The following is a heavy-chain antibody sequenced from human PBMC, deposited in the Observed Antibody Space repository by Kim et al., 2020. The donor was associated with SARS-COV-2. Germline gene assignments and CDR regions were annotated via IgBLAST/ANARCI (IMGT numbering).Heavy chain of an antibody. D-gene: IGHD3-22*01. CDR2: INPNSGGT. J-gene: IGHJ6*02. Sequence: ASVKVSCKASGYTFTGYYMHWVRQAPGQGLEWMGWINPNSGGTNYAQKFQGWVTMTRDTSISTAYMELSRLRPDDTAVYYCARDREIRSSGYYYYYYYGMDVWGQGTTVTVSS. CDR1: GYTFTGYY. CDR3: ARDREIRSSGYYYYYYYGMDV. V-gene: IGHV1-2*04.